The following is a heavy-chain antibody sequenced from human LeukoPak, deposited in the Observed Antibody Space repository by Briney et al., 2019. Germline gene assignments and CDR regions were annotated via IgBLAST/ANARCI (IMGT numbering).Heavy chain of an antibody. Sequence: GGSLRLSCAASGFIFDDYDMNWVRQAPGKGLEWVSHINWNGNTIGYGDSVKGRFTISRDNAKNSLYLQMNSLRAEDTAVYYCAKPPERITMVRGVIITLGVVEDYWGQGTLVTVSS. CDR1: GFIFDDYD. V-gene: IGHV3-20*04. D-gene: IGHD3-10*01. CDR3: AKPPERITMVRGVIITLGVVEDY. CDR2: INWNGNTI. J-gene: IGHJ4*02.